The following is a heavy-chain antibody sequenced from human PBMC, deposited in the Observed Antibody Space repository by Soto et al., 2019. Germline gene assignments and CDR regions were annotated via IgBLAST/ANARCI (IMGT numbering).Heavy chain of an antibody. Sequence: QVQLQESGPGLVKPSQTLSLTCTVSGGSISSGGYYWSWIRQHPGKGLEWIGYIYYSGSTYYNPSLKRRVTITGETSKNQVSLKLSSVTAADTAVYYLARVWGCDCHHGMDVWGQGTTVTVSS. J-gene: IGHJ6*02. CDR1: GGSISSGGYY. CDR3: ARVWGCDCHHGMDV. D-gene: IGHD2-21*02. V-gene: IGHV4-31*03. CDR2: IYYSGST.